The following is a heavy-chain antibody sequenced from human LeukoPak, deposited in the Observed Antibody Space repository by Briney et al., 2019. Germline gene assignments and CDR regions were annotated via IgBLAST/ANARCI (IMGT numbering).Heavy chain of an antibody. V-gene: IGHV3-64*01. CDR1: GFTFSNYA. J-gene: IGHJ4*02. CDR3: AREDTAMATSFDY. D-gene: IGHD5-18*01. CDR2: INGNGNST. Sequence: GGSLRLSCAASGFTFSNYAMHWVRQAPGKGLESVSSINGNGNSTYYAKFVNGRFSISRDNSKTTLYLQMDSLRADDMAVYYCAREDTAMATSFDYWGQGTLVTVSS.